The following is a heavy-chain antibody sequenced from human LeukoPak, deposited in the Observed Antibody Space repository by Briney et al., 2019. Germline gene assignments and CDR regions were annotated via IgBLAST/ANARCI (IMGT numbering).Heavy chain of an antibody. CDR3: ARDGELPDIVVVPAAFDY. Sequence: GGSLRLFCAASGFTFSSYSMNWVRQAPGKGLEWVSSISSSSSYIYYADSVKGRFTISRDNAKNSLYLQMNSLRAEDTAVYYCARDGELPDIVVVPAAFDYWGQGTLVTVSS. V-gene: IGHV3-21*01. D-gene: IGHD2-2*01. J-gene: IGHJ4*02. CDR1: GFTFSSYS. CDR2: ISSSSSYI.